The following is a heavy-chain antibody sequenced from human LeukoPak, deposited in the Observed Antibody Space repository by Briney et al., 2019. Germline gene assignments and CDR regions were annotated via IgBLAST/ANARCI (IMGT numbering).Heavy chain of an antibody. V-gene: IGHV4-34*01. Sequence: SQTLSLTCAVYGGSFSGYYWSWIRQPPGKGLEWIGEISHSGSTNYNPSLKSRVTISIDASKNKVSLELSSVTAADTALYYCARGPGTWYYYWGQGTLVTVSS. CDR3: ARGPGTWYYY. J-gene: IGHJ4*02. D-gene: IGHD6-13*01. CDR1: GGSFSGYY. CDR2: ISHSGST.